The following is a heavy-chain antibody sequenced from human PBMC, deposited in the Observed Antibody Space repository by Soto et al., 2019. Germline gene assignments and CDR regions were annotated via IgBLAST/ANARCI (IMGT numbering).Heavy chain of an antibody. CDR2: ISGSGGST. CDR1: GFTFSSYA. V-gene: IGHV3-23*01. J-gene: IGHJ4*02. CDR3: AKEIRPRPPVQYDSSGYHTGNTFDY. Sequence: GGSLRLSCAASGFTFSSYAMSWVRQAPGKGLEWVSAISGSGGSTYYADSVKGRFTISRDNSKNTLYLQMNSLRAEDTAVYYCAKEIRPRPPVQYDSSGYHTGNTFDYWGQGTLVTVSS. D-gene: IGHD3-22*01.